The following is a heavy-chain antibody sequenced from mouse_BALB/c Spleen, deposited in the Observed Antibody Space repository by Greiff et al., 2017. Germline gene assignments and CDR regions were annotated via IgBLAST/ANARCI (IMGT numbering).Heavy chain of an antibody. CDR2: INPSSGYT. Sequence: QVQLQQSGAELARPGASVKMSCKASGYTFTSYTMHWVKQRPGQGLEWIGYINPSSGYTNYNQKFKDKATLTADKSSSTAYMQLSSLTSEDSAVYYCARNPSTMITTGAMDYWGQGTSVTVSS. D-gene: IGHD2-4*01. CDR1: GYTFTSYT. J-gene: IGHJ4*01. V-gene: IGHV1-4*01. CDR3: ARNPSTMITTGAMDY.